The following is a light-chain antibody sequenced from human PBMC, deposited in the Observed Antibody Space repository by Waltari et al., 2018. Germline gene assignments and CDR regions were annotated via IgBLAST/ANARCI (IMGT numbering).Light chain of an antibody. CDR3: HQYDKWPQT. V-gene: IGKV3-15*01. CDR2: EAS. J-gene: IGKJ1*01. CDR1: ESIGSN. Sequence: EVLMTQSPATLYVSPGERVTLSCRASESIGSNLGWYQQRPGQAPRLLIFEASTRATGIPARFSASWSGTEFALAISDLQSEDFAVYYCHQYDKWPQTFGPGTKV.